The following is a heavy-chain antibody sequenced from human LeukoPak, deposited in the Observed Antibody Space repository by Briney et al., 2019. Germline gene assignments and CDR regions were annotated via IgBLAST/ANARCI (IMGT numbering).Heavy chain of an antibody. CDR1: GFTFSSYG. CDR3: ARGITMVRGVIITFGMDV. J-gene: IGHJ6*02. Sequence: PGGSVRLSCAASGFTFSSYGMHWVRQAPGKRLEWVAVIWYDGSNKYYADSVKGRFTISRDNSKNTLYLQMNSLRAEDTAVYYCARGITMVRGVIITFGMDVWGQGTTVTVSS. V-gene: IGHV3-33*01. CDR2: IWYDGSNK. D-gene: IGHD3-10*01.